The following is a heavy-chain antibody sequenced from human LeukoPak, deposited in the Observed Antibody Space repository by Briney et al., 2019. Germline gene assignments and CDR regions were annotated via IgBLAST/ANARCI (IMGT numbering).Heavy chain of an antibody. CDR3: ERVGGVYSYGYYY. D-gene: IGHD5-18*01. V-gene: IGHV3-21*01. CDR2: ISSGSSYI. CDR1: GFTFSSYS. Sequence: PGGSLRLSGAGSGFTFSSYSMKWVRQAPGKGREWVSSISSGSSYIYYTDSVKGRLTISRDNAKNSMYLQMNSLRAEDTSVYDCERVGGVYSYGYYYCGERTPVTVSS. J-gene: IGHJ4*02.